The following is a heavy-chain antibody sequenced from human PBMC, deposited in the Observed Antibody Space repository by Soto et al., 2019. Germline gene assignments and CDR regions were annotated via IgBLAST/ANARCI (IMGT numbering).Heavy chain of an antibody. CDR3: ARDQKNDSSGYYYYYGMDV. D-gene: IGHD3-22*01. CDR2: IYSGGST. J-gene: IGHJ6*02. Sequence: GGSLRLSCAASGFTVSSNYMSWVRQAPGKGLEWVSVIYSGGSTYYADSVKGRFTISRDNAKNSLYLQMNSLRAEDTAVYYCARDQKNDSSGYYYYYGMDVWGQGTTVTVSS. CDR1: GFTVSSNY. V-gene: IGHV3-53*01.